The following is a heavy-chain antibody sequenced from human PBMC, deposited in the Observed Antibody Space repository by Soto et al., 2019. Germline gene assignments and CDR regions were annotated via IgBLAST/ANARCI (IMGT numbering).Heavy chain of an antibody. CDR2: IYHSGST. CDR3: ARVDVKDGESPFDY. D-gene: IGHD4-17*01. J-gene: IGHJ4*02. V-gene: IGHV4-4*02. Sequence: QVQLQESGPGLVKPSGTLSLTCAVSGGSISSSNWWSWVRQPPGKGLEWIGEIYHSGSTNYNPSLKGRLPISVDKSKNQFSRKLSSVTAADTAVYYCARVDVKDGESPFDYWGQGTLVTVSS. CDR1: GGSISSSNW.